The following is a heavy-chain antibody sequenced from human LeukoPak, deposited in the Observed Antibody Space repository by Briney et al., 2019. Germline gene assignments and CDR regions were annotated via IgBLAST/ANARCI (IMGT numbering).Heavy chain of an antibody. V-gene: IGHV1-69*04. CDR1: GGTFSSYA. D-gene: IGHD3-10*01. CDR2: IIPILGIA. Sequence: SVTVSCKASGGTFSSYAISWVRQAPGQGLEWMGRIIPILGIANYAQKFQGRVTITADKSTSTAYMELSSLRSEDTAVYYCARDCITMVRGKNWFDPWGQGTLVTVSS. J-gene: IGHJ5*02. CDR3: ARDCITMVRGKNWFDP.